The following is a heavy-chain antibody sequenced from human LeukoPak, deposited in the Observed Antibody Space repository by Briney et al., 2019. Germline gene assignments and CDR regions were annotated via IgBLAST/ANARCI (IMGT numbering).Heavy chain of an antibody. CDR1: GYTFTSYD. CDR3: ARVSGSYSGGYMDV. J-gene: IGHJ6*03. CDR2: MNPNSGNT. D-gene: IGHD1-26*01. Sequence: ASVKVSCKASGYTFTSYDINWVRQATGQALEGMGWMNPNSGNTGYAQKFQGRVTMTRNTSISTAYMELRSLRSEDTAVYYCARVSGSYSGGYMDVWGKGTTVTISS. V-gene: IGHV1-8*01.